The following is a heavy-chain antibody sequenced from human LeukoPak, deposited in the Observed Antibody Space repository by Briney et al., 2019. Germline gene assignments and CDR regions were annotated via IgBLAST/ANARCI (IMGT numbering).Heavy chain of an antibody. J-gene: IGHJ5*02. Sequence: SETLSLTCTVSGGSISSYYWSWIWLPPGKGLEWIGYLSKSGNTNYSPSLKSRVTIFGDTSKNQFFLKLSSVTAADTAVYYCARAITHCSGGSCYQSNGFDPWGQGTLVTVSS. CDR3: ARAITHCSGGSCYQSNGFDP. CDR2: LSKSGNT. V-gene: IGHV4-59*01. CDR1: GGSISSYY. D-gene: IGHD2-15*01.